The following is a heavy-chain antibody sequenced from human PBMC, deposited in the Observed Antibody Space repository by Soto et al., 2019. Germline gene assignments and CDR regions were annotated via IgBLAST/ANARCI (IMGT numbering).Heavy chain of an antibody. CDR3: ARQQYSYYYTDV. V-gene: IGHV4-39*01. CDR2: LYYSGST. Sequence: SETLSLTCTVSGGSISSSSYYWGWIRQPPGKGLEWFGSLYYSGSTYYNPSLNSRVTISVDSSKNQFSLKLSSVTAADTAVYYCARQQYSYYYTDVWGKGTTVTVSS. CDR1: GGSISSSSYY. J-gene: IGHJ6*03.